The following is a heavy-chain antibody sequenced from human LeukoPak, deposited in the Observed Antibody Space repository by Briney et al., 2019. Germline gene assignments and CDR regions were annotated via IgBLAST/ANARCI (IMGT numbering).Heavy chain of an antibody. CDR1: GGSISSYY. CDR2: IYYSGST. J-gene: IGHJ4*02. V-gene: IGHV4-59*01. CDR3: ASRGHSSGWYSIDY. Sequence: SETLSLTCTVSGGSISSYYWSWLRQPPPKGLEWIGYIYYSGSTNYNPSLKSRVTISVDTSQNQFSLKLSSVPAADTAVYYCASRGHSSGWYSIDYWGQGTLVTVSS. D-gene: IGHD6-19*01.